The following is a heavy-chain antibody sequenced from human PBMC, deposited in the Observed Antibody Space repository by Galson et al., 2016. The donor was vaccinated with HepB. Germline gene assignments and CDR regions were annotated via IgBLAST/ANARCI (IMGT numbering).Heavy chain of an antibody. V-gene: IGHV4-61*08. D-gene: IGHD2-15*01. CDR3: AREEGGYCSGYPCYHRAFDY. Sequence: SETLSLTCTVSGGSVRRGDYYWTWLRQPPGKGLEWIGYVYSSGETKYNPSLKSRLTISVDTSKNQFSLNLSSVTAADTAVYYCAREEGGYCSGYPCYHRAFDYWGHGTRVTVSS. CDR2: VYSSGET. J-gene: IGHJ4*01. CDR1: GGSVRRGDYY.